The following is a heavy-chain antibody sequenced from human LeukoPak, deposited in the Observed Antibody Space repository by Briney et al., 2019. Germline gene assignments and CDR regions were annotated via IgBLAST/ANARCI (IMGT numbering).Heavy chain of an antibody. CDR3: AKDQWGYYDSSGYYDY. V-gene: IGHV3-23*01. D-gene: IGHD3-22*01. J-gene: IGHJ4*02. Sequence: TGGPLRLSCAASGFTFSSYAMSWVRQAPGKGLEWVSAISGSGGSTYYADSVKDRFTISRDNSKNTLYLQMNSLRAEDTAVYYCAKDQWGYYDSSGYYDYWGQGTLVTVSS. CDR2: ISGSGGST. CDR1: GFTFSSYA.